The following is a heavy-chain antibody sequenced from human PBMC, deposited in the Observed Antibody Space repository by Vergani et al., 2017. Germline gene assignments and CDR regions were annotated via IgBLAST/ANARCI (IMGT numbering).Heavy chain of an antibody. V-gene: IGHV3-23*01. CDR1: GFTFRNYA. CDR2: ISDNGGTT. J-gene: IGHJ4*02. D-gene: IGHD5-12*01. Sequence: EVQLLESGGGLAQPGGSLRLSCAASGFTFRNYAMTWVRQAPGKGLEWVSIISDNGGTTYYADSVKGRFTISRDNSKNTLHLQMNSLRADDTAVYYCTKVSRGYTGYFFDYWGQGTLATVSS. CDR3: TKVSRGYTGYFFDY.